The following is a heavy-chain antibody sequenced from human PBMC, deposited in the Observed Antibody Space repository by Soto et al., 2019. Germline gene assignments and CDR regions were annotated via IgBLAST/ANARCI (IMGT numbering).Heavy chain of an antibody. CDR1: GGSISSSTYY. Sequence: QLQLQESGPGLVKPSETLSLTCTVSGGSISSSTYYWGWIRQPPGKGLEWIGSIYYSGSTYYNPSPKCRVPIPVDTSKNQFPLKLSSVTAADTAVYYCANSYGDYVSYWGQGTLVTVS. V-gene: IGHV4-39*01. J-gene: IGHJ4*02. CDR3: ANSYGDYVSY. CDR2: IYYSGST. D-gene: IGHD4-17*01.